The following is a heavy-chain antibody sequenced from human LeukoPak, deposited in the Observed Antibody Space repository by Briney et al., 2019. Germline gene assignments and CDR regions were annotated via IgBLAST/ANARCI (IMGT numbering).Heavy chain of an antibody. D-gene: IGHD4-11*01. CDR3: ARGGLGGITAYSNYLFDY. J-gene: IGHJ4*02. CDR2: IYYSGST. Sequence: SETLSLTCTVSGGSISNYYWSWIRQPPGEGLEWIGYIYYSGSTNYNPSLKSRVTISIDTSKNQFSRNLTSVTAADTAVYYCARGGLGGITAYSNYLFDYWGQGTLVTVSP. V-gene: IGHV4-59*08. CDR1: GGSISNYY.